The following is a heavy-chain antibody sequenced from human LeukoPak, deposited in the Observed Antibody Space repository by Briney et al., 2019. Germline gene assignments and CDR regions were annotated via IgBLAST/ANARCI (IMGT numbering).Heavy chain of an antibody. J-gene: IGHJ5*02. CDR1: GXSISSYY. D-gene: IGHD2-15*01. Sequence: SSETRSLTWTVSGXSISSYYWSWIRQPAGKGLEWIGRIYTSGSTNYNPSLKSRVTMSVDTSKNQFSLKLSSVTAADTAVYYCARDRSSLGYCSGGSCYIGWFDPWGQGTLVTVSS. V-gene: IGHV4-4*07. CDR3: ARDRSSLGYCSGGSCYIGWFDP. CDR2: IYTSGST.